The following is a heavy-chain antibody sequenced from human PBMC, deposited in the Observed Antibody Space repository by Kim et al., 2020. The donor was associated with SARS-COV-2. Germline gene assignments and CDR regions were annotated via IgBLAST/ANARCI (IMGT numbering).Heavy chain of an antibody. J-gene: IGHJ5*02. CDR3: ARNSILMLRGGWFDP. Sequence: GGSLRLSCAASGFTFSSYWMSWVRQAPGKGLEWVANINQDGSENYFVDSVKGRFTISRDNAKNSLYLQMNSLRAEDTALYYCARNSILMLRGGWFDPWG. V-gene: IGHV3-7*01. CDR2: INQDGSEN. D-gene: IGHD3-10*01. CDR1: GFTFSSYW.